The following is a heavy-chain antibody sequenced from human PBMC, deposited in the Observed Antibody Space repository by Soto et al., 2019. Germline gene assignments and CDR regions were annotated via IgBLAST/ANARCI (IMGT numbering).Heavy chain of an antibody. CDR2: INPSGGST. J-gene: IGHJ6*02. Sequence: QVQLVQSGAEVKKPGASVKVSCKASGYTFTSYYMHWVRQAPGQGLEWMGIINPSGGSTSYAQKFQGRVTMTRDTSTSTVYMELSSLRSEDTAVYYCARDLAVAGYYYYYGTDVWGQGTTVTVSS. CDR1: GYTFTSYY. V-gene: IGHV1-46*01. D-gene: IGHD6-19*01. CDR3: ARDLAVAGYYYYYGTDV.